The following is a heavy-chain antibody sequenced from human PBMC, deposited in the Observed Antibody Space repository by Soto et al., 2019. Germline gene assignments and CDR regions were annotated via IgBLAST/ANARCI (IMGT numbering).Heavy chain of an antibody. Sequence: QVQLVQSGAEVKKPGASVKVSCKTSGYTFTSYDINWVRQAAGQGLEWMGWMNPNNGNTGYAQKFQGRVTLTRDTCIRSGYLEPSSLRSEDTAVYYCSKNPRKTGGLEFWGQGSLVTVSS. CDR3: SKNPRKTGGLEF. J-gene: IGHJ4*02. CDR1: GYTFTSYD. CDR2: MNPNNGNT. D-gene: IGHD7-27*01. V-gene: IGHV1-8*01.